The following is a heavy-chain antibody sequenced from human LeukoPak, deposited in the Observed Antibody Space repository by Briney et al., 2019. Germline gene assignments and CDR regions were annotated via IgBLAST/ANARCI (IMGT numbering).Heavy chain of an antibody. Sequence: PSETLSLTCTVSGGSISSYYWSWIRQPPGKGLEWIGYIYYSGSTNYNPSLKSRVTISVDTSKNQFSLKLSSVTAADTAVYYCASLQLEPKYSIWFDPWRQGTLVTVSS. D-gene: IGHD1-1*01. J-gene: IGHJ5*02. CDR2: IYYSGST. V-gene: IGHV4-59*01. CDR3: ASLQLEPKYSIWFDP. CDR1: GGSISSYY.